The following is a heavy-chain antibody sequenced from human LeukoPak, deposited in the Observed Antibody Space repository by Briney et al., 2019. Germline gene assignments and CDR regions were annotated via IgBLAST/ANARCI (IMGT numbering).Heavy chain of an antibody. CDR1: QFIYRDYW. J-gene: IGHJ4*02. V-gene: IGHV3-7*01. CDR2: IKQDGSEK. D-gene: IGHD6-13*01. CDR3: ARDGFVGAADY. Sequence: GGSLRLSCSASQFIYRDYWMNSVRQAPGEVLERVANIKQDGSEKQYVDSVRGRFTISRDNAKNSLYLQMNSLRVEDTAVYYCARDGFVGAADYWGQGTLVTVSS.